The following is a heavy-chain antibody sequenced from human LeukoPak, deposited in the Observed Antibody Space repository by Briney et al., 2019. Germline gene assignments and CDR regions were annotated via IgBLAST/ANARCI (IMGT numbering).Heavy chain of an antibody. CDR1: GLTFSSYA. V-gene: IGHV3-23*01. J-gene: IGHJ4*02. CDR2: ISVSGGTT. Sequence: GGSLRLSCAASGLTFSSYAMSWVRQAPGKGLEWVSTISVSGGTTYYADSVKGRFTISRDNSQNTLYLQINSLRAEDTAVYYCANGQQLGYWGQGTLVTVSS. D-gene: IGHD6-13*01. CDR3: ANGQQLGY.